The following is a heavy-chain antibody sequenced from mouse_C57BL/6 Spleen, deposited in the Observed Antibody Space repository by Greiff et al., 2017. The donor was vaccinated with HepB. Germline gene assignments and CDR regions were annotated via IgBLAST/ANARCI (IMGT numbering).Heavy chain of an antibody. J-gene: IGHJ2*01. V-gene: IGHV1-22*01. D-gene: IGHD1-1*01. CDR2: INPNNGGT. Sequence: EVQLLQSGPGLVKPGASVKMSCKASGYTFTDYNMHWVKQSPGKSPEWIGYINPNNGGTSYIQKFKGKATLTVKKASSTAYMELRSLTSEDSAVYYCARKGITTVVDDWGKGTTLTVAS. CDR3: ARKGITTVVDD. CDR1: GYTFTDYN.